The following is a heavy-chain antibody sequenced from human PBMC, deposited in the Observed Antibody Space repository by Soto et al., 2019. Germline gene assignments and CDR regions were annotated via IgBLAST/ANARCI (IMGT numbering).Heavy chain of an antibody. J-gene: IGHJ6*02. CDR2: ITGSGENT. V-gene: IGHV3-23*01. CDR3: AKVSLGATTITDFYYYGMDV. CDR1: GFTFDNYA. Sequence: VGSLRLSCAASGFTFDNYAMNWVRQAPGKGLEWVSGITGSGENTYYADSVKDRFTLSRDNSKNALYVQLNSLRVEDTAIYYCAKVSLGATTITDFYYYGMDVWVQGIMVTVSS. D-gene: IGHD1-26*01.